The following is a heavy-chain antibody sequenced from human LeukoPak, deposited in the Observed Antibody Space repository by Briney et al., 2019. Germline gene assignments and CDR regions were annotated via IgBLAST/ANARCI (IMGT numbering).Heavy chain of an antibody. CDR1: GFTFDDYA. Sequence: GGSLRLSCAASGFTFDDYAMHWVRQAPGKGLEWVSGISWNSGSIGYADSVKGRFTISRDNAKNSLYLQMNSLRAEDTALYYCARSGYSSGWDWDYWGQGTLVTVSS. D-gene: IGHD6-19*01. CDR3: ARSGYSSGWDWDY. CDR2: ISWNSGSI. V-gene: IGHV3-9*01. J-gene: IGHJ4*02.